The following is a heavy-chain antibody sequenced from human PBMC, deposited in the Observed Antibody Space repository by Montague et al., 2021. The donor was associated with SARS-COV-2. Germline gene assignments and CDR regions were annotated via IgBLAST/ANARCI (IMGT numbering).Heavy chain of an antibody. CDR1: GGSFSGYY. Sequence: SETLSLTCAVYGGSFSGYYWSWIRQPPGKGLEWIGEINHSGSTKYNPSLKSRVTISVDTSKNQFSLKLSSVTAADTAVYYCARGTNRVFTDYYDSSGYASDYWGQGTLVTVSS. J-gene: IGHJ4*02. CDR3: ARGTNRVFTDYYDSSGYASDY. V-gene: IGHV4-34*01. CDR2: INHSGST. D-gene: IGHD3-22*01.